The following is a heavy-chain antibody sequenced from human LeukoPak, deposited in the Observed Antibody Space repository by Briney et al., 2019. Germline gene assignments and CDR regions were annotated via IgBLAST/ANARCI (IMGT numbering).Heavy chain of an antibody. J-gene: IGHJ4*02. D-gene: IGHD3-22*01. CDR3: ARGQNFYDGSGYYDY. CDR2: IYYSGST. CDR1: GGSISSSSYY. Sequence: SETLSLTCTVSGGSISSSSYYWGWIRQPPGKGLEWIGSIYYSGSTYYNPSLKSRVTISVDTSENHFSLKLSSVTAADTAVYYCARGQNFYDGSGYYDYWGQGTLVTVSS. V-gene: IGHV4-39*07.